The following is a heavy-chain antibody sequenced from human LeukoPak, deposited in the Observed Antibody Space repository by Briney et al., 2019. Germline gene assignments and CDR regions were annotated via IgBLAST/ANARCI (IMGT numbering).Heavy chain of an antibody. CDR1: YGSITDTNY. Sequence: PSGTLSLTCGVSYGSITDTNYWTWVRQPPGKGLEWIGEVNLQGSTNYNPSLMGRVAISVDTSENHVSLQLTSVTAADTAVYYCAREGGPYRPLDYSGQGTLVTVS. V-gene: IGHV4-4*02. CDR3: AREGGPYRPLDY. CDR2: VNLQGST. J-gene: IGHJ4*02. D-gene: IGHD3-16*01.